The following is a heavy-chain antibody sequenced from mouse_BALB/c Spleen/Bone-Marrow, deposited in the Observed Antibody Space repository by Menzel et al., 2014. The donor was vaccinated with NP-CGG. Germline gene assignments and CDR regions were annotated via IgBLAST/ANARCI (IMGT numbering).Heavy chain of an antibody. J-gene: IGHJ2*01. V-gene: IGHV1-18*01. CDR3: ARGLWYY. Sequence: EVMLVESGPELVMPGASVKISCKTSGYTFTDYTICWVKQSHGKSLEWIGRINPNNGGTNYNQKFKDKATLTLDKSSSTAYMELRSLTSEDSAVYYCARGLWYYWGQGTTLTVSS. CDR2: INPNNGGT. D-gene: IGHD1-1*02. CDR1: GYTFTDYT.